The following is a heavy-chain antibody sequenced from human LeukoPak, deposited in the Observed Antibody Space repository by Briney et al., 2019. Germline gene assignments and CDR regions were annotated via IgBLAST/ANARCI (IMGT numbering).Heavy chain of an antibody. CDR2: ISDTAEGT. V-gene: IGHV3-23*01. CDR3: AKNGGYYYDSSGPTLPFDY. D-gene: IGHD3-22*01. Sequence: GGSLRLSCAASGFTFSAYAMNWLRQAPGKGLEWVAAISDTAEGTFYTDSVKGRFTISRDNSKNTLYLQMNSLRAEDTAVYYCAKNGGYYYDSSGPTLPFDYWGQGTLVTASS. CDR1: GFTFSAYA. J-gene: IGHJ4*02.